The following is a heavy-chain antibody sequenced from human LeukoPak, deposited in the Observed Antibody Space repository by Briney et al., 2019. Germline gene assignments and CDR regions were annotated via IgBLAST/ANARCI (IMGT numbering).Heavy chain of an antibody. Sequence: SETLSPTCTVSGGSISSYYWSRIRQPPGKGLEWIGYIYYSGSTSYKPSLKSRVTISVDTSKNQFSLKLSSVTAADTAVYYCARGGYYGSGNDFRFDPWGQGTLVTVSS. CDR1: GGSISSYY. J-gene: IGHJ5*02. D-gene: IGHD3-10*01. CDR3: ARGGYYGSGNDFRFDP. CDR2: IYYSGST. V-gene: IGHV4-59*01.